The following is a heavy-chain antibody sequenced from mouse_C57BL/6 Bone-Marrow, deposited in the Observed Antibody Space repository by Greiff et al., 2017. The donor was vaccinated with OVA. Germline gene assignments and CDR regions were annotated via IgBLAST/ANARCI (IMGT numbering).Heavy chain of an antibody. J-gene: IGHJ4*01. CDR3: ARNGQLRLRYAMDY. CDR2: IWSGGST. D-gene: IGHD3-2*02. CDR1: GFSLTSYG. V-gene: IGHV2-2*01. Sequence: VKLKQSGPGLVQPSQSLSITCTVSGFSLTSYGVHWVRQSPGKGLEWLGVIWSGGSTDYTAAFISRLSISKDNSKSQVFYKMNSRQADDTAIYYGARNGQLRLRYAMDYWGQGTSVTVSS.